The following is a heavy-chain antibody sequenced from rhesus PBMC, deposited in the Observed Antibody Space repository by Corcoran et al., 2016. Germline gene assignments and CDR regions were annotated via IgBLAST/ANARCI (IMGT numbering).Heavy chain of an antibody. CDR3: TRALPYSSGWYDFRY. J-gene: IGHJ4*01. Sequence: DVQLVESGGGLVKPGGSLRLSCVASGFTFSSYEMHWVRQAPGKGLEWVSVISESGGTIYYADYVKGRFTISTDNAKKSSVLTMNSLRAEDTAVYYCTRALPYSSGWYDFRYWGQGVLVTVSS. V-gene: IGHV3-100*02. CDR1: GFTFSSYE. CDR2: ISESGGTI. D-gene: IGHD6-31*01.